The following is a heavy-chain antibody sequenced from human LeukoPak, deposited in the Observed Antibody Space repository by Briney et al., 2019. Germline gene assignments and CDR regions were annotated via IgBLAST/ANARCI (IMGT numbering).Heavy chain of an antibody. CDR3: ASQDSNNAFEI. CDR2: IKKDGSEK. Sequence: GGSLRLSCAASGFSFSTSWMAWVRRAPGKGLEGVANIKKDGSEKIYGDSVKGRLTISRDNAKSSLFLQMNSLRPEDTAVYYCASQDSNNAFEIWGQGTKVTVSS. CDR1: GFSFSTSW. J-gene: IGHJ3*02. V-gene: IGHV3-7*01. D-gene: IGHD3-22*01.